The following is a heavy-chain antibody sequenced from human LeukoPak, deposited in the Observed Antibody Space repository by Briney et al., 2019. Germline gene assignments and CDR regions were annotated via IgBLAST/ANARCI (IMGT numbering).Heavy chain of an antibody. CDR1: GFTFSSYW. CDR3: ARDRGVGATTPDDAFDI. CDR2: IKQDGSEK. D-gene: IGHD1-26*01. J-gene: IGHJ3*02. Sequence: GGSLRLSCAASGFTFSSYWMSWVRQAPGKGLEWVANIKQDGSEKYYVDSVKGRFTISRDNAKNSLYLQMNSLRAEGTAVYYCARDRGVGATTPDDAFDIWGQGTMVTVSS. V-gene: IGHV3-7*01.